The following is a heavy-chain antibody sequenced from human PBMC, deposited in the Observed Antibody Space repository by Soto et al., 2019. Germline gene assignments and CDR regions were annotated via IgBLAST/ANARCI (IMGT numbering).Heavy chain of an antibody. V-gene: IGHV3-21*01. Sequence: GGSLRLSCVASGFTFSSHSMNWVRQAPGKGLEWVSSITTSSSYIYYADSVKGRFTISRDNAKNSLFLQMNSLRAEDTAVYYCARSMSGFSYGKSDYWGQGTLVTVSS. J-gene: IGHJ4*02. CDR1: GFTFSSHS. CDR2: ITTSSSYI. CDR3: ARSMSGFSYGKSDY. D-gene: IGHD5-18*01.